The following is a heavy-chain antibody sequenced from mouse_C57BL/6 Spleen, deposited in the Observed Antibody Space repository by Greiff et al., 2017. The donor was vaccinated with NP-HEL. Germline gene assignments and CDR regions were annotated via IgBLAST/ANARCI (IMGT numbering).Heavy chain of an antibody. D-gene: IGHD1-1*01. CDR1: GYAFSSSW. CDR2: IYPGDGDT. J-gene: IGHJ1*03. CDR3: ARSSITTGSHWYFDV. Sequence: QVQLQQSGPELVKPGASVKISCKASGYAFSSSWMNWVKQRPGKGLEWIGRIYPGDGDTNYNGKFKGKATLTADKSSSTAYMQLSSLTSEDSAVYFCARSSITTGSHWYFDVWGTGTTVTVSS. V-gene: IGHV1-82*01.